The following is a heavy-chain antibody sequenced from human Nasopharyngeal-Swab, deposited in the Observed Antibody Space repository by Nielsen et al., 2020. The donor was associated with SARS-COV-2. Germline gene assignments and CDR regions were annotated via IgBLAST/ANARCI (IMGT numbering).Heavy chain of an antibody. CDR3: ARGRYCSGGSCGAYMDV. J-gene: IGHJ6*03. D-gene: IGHD2-15*01. Sequence: GESLKISCAASGFTFSSYDMHWVRQATGKGLEWVSAIGPAGDPYYPGSVKGRFTISRENAKNSLYLQMNSLRAGDTAVYYCARGRYCSGGSCGAYMDVWGKGTTVTVSS. CDR2: IGPAGDP. V-gene: IGHV3-13*05. CDR1: GFTFSSYD.